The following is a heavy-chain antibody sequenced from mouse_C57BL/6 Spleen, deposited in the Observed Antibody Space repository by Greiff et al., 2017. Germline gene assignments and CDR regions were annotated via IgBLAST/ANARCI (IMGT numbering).Heavy chain of an antibody. V-gene: IGHV1-63*01. J-gene: IGHJ2*01. D-gene: IGHD2-1*01. CDR3: ARERRLAYGNSYFDY. CDR2: IYPGGGYT. Sequence: QVQLQQSGAELVRPGTSVKMSCKASGYTFTNYWIGWAKQRPGHGLEWIGDIYPGGGYTNYNEKFKGKATLTADKSSSTAYMQFSSLTSEDSAIYYCARERRLAYGNSYFDYWGQGTTLTVSS. CDR1: GYTFTNYW.